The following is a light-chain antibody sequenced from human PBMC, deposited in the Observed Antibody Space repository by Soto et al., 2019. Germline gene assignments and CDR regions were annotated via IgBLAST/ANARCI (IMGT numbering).Light chain of an antibody. CDR2: GAS. CDR3: QQYNNWLRT. CDR1: QSVSSN. V-gene: IGKV3-15*01. J-gene: IGKJ2*01. Sequence: EIVMTQSPATLSVSPGERATLSCRVSQSVSSNLAWYQQKPGQAPRLLIYGASTRATGIPARFSGSGSGTEFTLTISSVQSEDFAVYYCQQYNNWLRTFGQGTKLEIK.